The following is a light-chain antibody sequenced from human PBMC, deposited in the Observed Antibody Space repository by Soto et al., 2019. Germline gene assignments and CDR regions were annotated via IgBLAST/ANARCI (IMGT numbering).Light chain of an antibody. CDR3: QLYGSSPFT. CDR2: GAS. Sequence: EIVLTQSPGTLSLSPVERATLSCRASQSVSSSYLAWYQQKPGQTPRLLFYGASSRATGIPDRFSGSGSGTDFTLTISRLEPEDFAVYYCQLYGSSPFTFGPGTKVDIK. V-gene: IGKV3-20*01. CDR1: QSVSSSY. J-gene: IGKJ3*01.